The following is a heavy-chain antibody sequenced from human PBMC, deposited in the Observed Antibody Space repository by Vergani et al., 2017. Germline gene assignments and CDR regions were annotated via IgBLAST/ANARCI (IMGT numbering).Heavy chain of an antibody. V-gene: IGHV1-69*18. CDR2: IIPIFGTA. D-gene: IGHD3-10*01. CDR3: ARAYGSGSYPYY. Sequence: QVQLVESGGGVVQPGRSLRLSCAASGFTFSSYAISWVRQAPGQGLEWMGRIIPIFGTANYAQKFQGRVTITADESTSTAYMELSSLRSEDTAVYYCARAYGSGSYPYYWGQGTLVTVSS. CDR1: GFTFSSYA. J-gene: IGHJ4*02.